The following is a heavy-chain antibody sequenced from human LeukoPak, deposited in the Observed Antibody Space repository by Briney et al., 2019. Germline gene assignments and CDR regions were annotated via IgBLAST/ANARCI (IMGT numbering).Heavy chain of an antibody. Sequence: GGSLRLSCAAPGFTFSTSDMHWVRQPIGKGLEWVSGIGTVGDIYYLGSVKGRFTISREDAKNSLYLQMNSLRAGDTAVYYCVRGASNGFDPWGRGTLVTVSS. CDR1: GFTFSTSD. CDR2: IGTVGDI. J-gene: IGHJ5*02. CDR3: VRGASNGFDP. V-gene: IGHV3-13*01.